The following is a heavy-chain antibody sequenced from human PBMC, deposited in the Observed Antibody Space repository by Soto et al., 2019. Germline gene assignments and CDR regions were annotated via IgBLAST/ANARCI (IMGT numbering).Heavy chain of an antibody. CDR2: IIPIFGTA. Sequence: ASVKVSCKASGGTFSGFGVTWVRQAPGQGLEWMGGIIPIFGTANYAQKFQGRVTISADESTSTAYMDLSSLESEDTAVYYCARGDSSGYYYDYWGQGTLVTVSS. V-gene: IGHV1-69*13. CDR1: GGTFSGFG. J-gene: IGHJ4*02. D-gene: IGHD3-22*01. CDR3: ARGDSSGYYYDY.